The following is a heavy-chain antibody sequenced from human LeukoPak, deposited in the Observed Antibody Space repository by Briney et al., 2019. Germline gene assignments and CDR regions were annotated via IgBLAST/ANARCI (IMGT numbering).Heavy chain of an antibody. CDR2: MNPNSGNT. D-gene: IGHD3-22*01. V-gene: IGHV1-8*01. CDR1: GYTFTSYD. Sequence: ASVKVSCKASGYTFTSYDINWVRQATGQGLEWMGWMNPNSGNTGYAQKLQGRVTLTRNNSINTAYMELSSLRSEDTAVYYCARRPFGSSGYRFDSWGQGTLVTVSS. CDR3: ARRPFGSSGYRFDS. J-gene: IGHJ4*02.